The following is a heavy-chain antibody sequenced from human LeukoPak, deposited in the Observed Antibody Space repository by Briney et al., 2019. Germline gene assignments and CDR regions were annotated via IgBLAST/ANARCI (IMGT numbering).Heavy chain of an antibody. CDR1: GFTFSTYS. CDR3: ARGGLSSAASFDY. V-gene: IGHV3-48*01. J-gene: IGHJ4*02. D-gene: IGHD6-19*01. CDR2: ISSSSVAI. Sequence: GSLRLSCAASGFTFSTYSMNWVRQAPGNGLEWVSYISSSSVAIYYADSVKGRFTISRDNAKNSLYLQMNSLRAEDTAVYYCARGGLSSAASFDYWGQGTLVTVSS.